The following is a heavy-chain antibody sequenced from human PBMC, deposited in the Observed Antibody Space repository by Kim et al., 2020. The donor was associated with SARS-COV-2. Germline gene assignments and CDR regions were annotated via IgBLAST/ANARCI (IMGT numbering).Heavy chain of an antibody. CDR1: GFSFTSNW. Sequence: GGSLRLSCAASGFSFTSNWLHWVRQAPGKGLVWVSHIDSGGSITRFADSVKGRFTISRDNAKNTLYLQMNSLRAEDTAMYYCVRGGEYTNGPFDYWGQRDLVTVSS. D-gene: IGHD5-18*01. CDR3: VRGGEYTNGPFDY. CDR2: IDSGGSIT. V-gene: IGHV3-74*01. J-gene: IGHJ4*02.